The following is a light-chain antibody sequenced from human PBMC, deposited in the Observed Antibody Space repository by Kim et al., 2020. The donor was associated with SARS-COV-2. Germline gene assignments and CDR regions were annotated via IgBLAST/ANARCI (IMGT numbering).Light chain of an antibody. CDR1: SLRSYY. V-gene: IGLV3-19*01. J-gene: IGLJ2*01. CDR2: GKN. CDR3: NSRDSNYNLV. Sequence: SSELTQDPAVSVALGQTVRITCQGDSLRSYYATWYQQKPGQAPILVIYGKNNRPSGIPDRFSGSSSGNTASLTITGTQAGDEADYYCNSRDSNYNLVFGG.